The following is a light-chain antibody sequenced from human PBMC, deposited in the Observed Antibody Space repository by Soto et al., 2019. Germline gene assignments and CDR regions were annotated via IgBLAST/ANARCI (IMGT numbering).Light chain of an antibody. CDR1: SGHSSYA. V-gene: IGLV4-69*01. J-gene: IGLJ7*01. CDR2: LNSDGSH. Sequence: QSVLTQSPSASASLGASVKLTCTLSSGHSSYAIAWHQQQPEKGPRYLMKLNSDGSHSKGDGIPDRFSGSSSGAERYLTISSLQSEDEADYYCQTWGTGPAVFGGGTQPTVL. CDR3: QTWGTGPAV.